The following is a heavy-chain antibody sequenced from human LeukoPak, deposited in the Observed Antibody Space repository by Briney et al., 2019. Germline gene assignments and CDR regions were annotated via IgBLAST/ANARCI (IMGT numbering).Heavy chain of an antibody. J-gene: IGHJ4*02. CDR2: INHSGST. CDR3: ARGMENSSGWYAHFDY. Sequence: SETLSLTCAVYGGSFSGYYWSWIRQPPGKGLEWIGEINHSGSTNHNPSLKSRVTISVDTSKNQFSLKLSSVTAADTAVYYCARGMENSSGWYAHFDYWGQGTLVTVSS. CDR1: GGSFSGYY. D-gene: IGHD6-19*01. V-gene: IGHV4-34*01.